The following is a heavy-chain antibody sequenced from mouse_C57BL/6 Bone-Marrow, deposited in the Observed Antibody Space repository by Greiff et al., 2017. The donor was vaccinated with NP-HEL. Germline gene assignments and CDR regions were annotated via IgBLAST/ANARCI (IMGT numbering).Heavy chain of an antibody. CDR2: IDPSDSYT. CDR1: GYTFTSYW. Sequence: QVQLQQPGAELVMPGASVKLSCKASGYTFTSYWMHWVKQRPGQGLEWIGEIDPSDSYTNYNQKFKGKSTLTVDKSSSTAYMQLSSLTSEDSAVYYCARGWLLPFAYGGQGTLVTVSA. D-gene: IGHD2-3*01. J-gene: IGHJ3*01. V-gene: IGHV1-69*01. CDR3: ARGWLLPFAY.